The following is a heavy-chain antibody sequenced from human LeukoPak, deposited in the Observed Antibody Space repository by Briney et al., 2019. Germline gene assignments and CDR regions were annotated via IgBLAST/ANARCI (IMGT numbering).Heavy chain of an antibody. CDR2: INHSGST. V-gene: IGHV4-34*01. J-gene: IGHJ4*02. D-gene: IGHD3-16*02. Sequence: PSETLSLTCALYGGSFSGYYWSWIRQPPGKGLGWIGEINHSGSTNYNPSLKSRVTISVDTSKNQFSLKLSSVTAADTAVYYCARGLYDYVWGSYRYTFVFDYWGQGTLVTVSS. CDR1: GGSFSGYY. CDR3: ARGLYDYVWGSYRYTFVFDY.